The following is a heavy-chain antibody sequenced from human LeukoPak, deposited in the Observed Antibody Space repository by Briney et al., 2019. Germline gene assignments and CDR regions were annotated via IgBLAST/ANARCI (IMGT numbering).Heavy chain of an antibody. CDR2: ISSSGSTI. CDR3: ARVRLSIADYGMDV. CDR1: GFTFSSYE. V-gene: IGHV3-48*03. J-gene: IGHJ6*02. D-gene: IGHD6-6*01. Sequence: GGSLRLSCAASGFTFSSYEMNWVRRAPGKGLEGVSYISSSGSTIYYADSVKGRFTISRDNAKNSLYLQMNSLRAEDTAVYYCARVRLSIADYGMDVWGQGTTVTVSS.